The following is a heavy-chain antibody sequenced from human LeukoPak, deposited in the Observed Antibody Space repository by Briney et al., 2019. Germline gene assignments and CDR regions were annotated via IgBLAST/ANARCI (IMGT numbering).Heavy chain of an antibody. J-gene: IGHJ4*02. CDR1: GFTFSSYW. CDR3: ARSIPYGTTWYGRSDY. CDR2: INSDGSST. Sequence: GGSLRLSCAASGFTFSSYWMYWVRQAPGKGLVWVSRINSDGSSTSYADSVKGRFTISRDNAKNTLYLQMNSLRAEDTAVYYCARSIPYGTTWYGRSDYWGQGTLVTVSS. V-gene: IGHV3-74*01. D-gene: IGHD6-13*01.